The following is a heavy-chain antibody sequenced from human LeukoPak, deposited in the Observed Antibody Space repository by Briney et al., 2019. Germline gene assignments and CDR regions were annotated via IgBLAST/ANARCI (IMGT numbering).Heavy chain of an antibody. J-gene: IGHJ3*02. D-gene: IGHD7-27*01. CDR3: ARQDLTEDAFDI. V-gene: IGHV1-46*01. Sequence: ASMKVSCKASGYTFTSYYMHWVRQAPGQGLEWMGIINPSGGSTSYAQKFQGRVTMTRDTSTSTVYMELSSLRSEDTAVYYCARQDLTEDAFDIWGQGTMVTVSS. CDR1: GYTFTSYY. CDR2: INPSGGST.